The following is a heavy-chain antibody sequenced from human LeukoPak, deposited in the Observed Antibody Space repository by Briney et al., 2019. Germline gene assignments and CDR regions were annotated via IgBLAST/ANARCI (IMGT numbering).Heavy chain of an antibody. CDR1: GFTFSSYA. Sequence: QSGGSLRLSCAASGFTFSSYAMSWVRQAPGKGLEWVSAISGSGGSTYYADSVKGRFTISRDNSKNTLYLQMNSLRAEDTAVYYCAKADPTYYYGSGSYWASPFDYWGQGTLVTVSS. V-gene: IGHV3-23*01. D-gene: IGHD3-10*01. CDR3: AKADPTYYYGSGSYWASPFDY. CDR2: ISGSGGST. J-gene: IGHJ4*02.